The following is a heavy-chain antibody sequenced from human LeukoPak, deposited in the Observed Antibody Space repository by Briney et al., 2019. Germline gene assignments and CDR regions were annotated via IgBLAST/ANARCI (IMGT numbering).Heavy chain of an antibody. CDR2: ISTSSRYI. V-gene: IGHV3-21*01. J-gene: IGHJ5*02. CDR3: ARADCSSSTCYLRRSWFDP. Sequence: GGSLRLSCAASGFTLSNYDMNWVRQAPGKGLEWVSSISTSSRYIYYKDSVKGRFTISRDDAKNSLYLEMNSLRAEDTAVYYCARADCSSSTCYLRRSWFDPWGQGTLVTVSS. CDR1: GFTLSNYD. D-gene: IGHD2-2*01.